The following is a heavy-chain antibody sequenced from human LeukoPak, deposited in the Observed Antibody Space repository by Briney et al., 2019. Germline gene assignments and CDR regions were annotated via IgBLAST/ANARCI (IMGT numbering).Heavy chain of an antibody. CDR3: VREAFDYIWGTYRLFEF. CDR1: GFIFNNYE. V-gene: IGHV3-48*03. J-gene: IGHJ4*02. Sequence: GGSLRLSCGASGFIFNNYEMNWVRQAPGKGLEWISYINSSANTIYYRDSVKGRFTISRDNARNSLYLQMNSLRAEDTAVYYCVREAFDYIWGTYRLFEFWGQGTLVTVSS. CDR2: INSSANTI. D-gene: IGHD3-16*02.